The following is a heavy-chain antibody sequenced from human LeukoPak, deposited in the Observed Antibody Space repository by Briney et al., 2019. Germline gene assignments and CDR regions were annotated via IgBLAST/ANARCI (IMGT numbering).Heavy chain of an antibody. CDR3: ARMKLYLPLPDY. Sequence: QSGGSLRLSCAASGFTFSSYSMNWVRQAPGKGLEWVSSISSSSSTIYYADSVKGRFTISRDNAKNSLYLQMNSLRAEDTAVYYCARMKLYLPLPDYWGQGTLVTVSS. CDR1: GFTFSSYS. J-gene: IGHJ4*02. D-gene: IGHD2-2*01. CDR2: ISSSSSTI. V-gene: IGHV3-48*01.